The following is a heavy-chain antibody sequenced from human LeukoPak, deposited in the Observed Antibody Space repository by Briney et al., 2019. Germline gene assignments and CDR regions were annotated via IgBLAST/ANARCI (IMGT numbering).Heavy chain of an antibody. D-gene: IGHD6-19*01. Sequence: SETLSLTCTVSGGSISSSIYYWGWIRQPPGKGLEWIGSIYYSGSTYYNPSLKSRVTISVDTSKNQFSLKLSSVTAADTAVYYCARLSGWADAFDIWGQGTMVTVSS. CDR1: GGSISSSIYY. CDR2: IYYSGST. J-gene: IGHJ3*02. CDR3: ARLSGWADAFDI. V-gene: IGHV4-39*01.